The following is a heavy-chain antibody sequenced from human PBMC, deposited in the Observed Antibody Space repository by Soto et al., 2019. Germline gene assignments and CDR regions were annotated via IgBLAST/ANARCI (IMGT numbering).Heavy chain of an antibody. CDR3: AASIFYYGMDV. CDR1: GYTFTNYW. Sequence: GASLKISCKGSGYTFTNYWIGWVRQMPGKGLEWMGIIYPGDSDTKYNPSFQGQVTISADKSITTTYLRWTSLKASDTAIYYCAASIFYYGMDVWGQGTTVTVSS. J-gene: IGHJ6*02. V-gene: IGHV5-51*01. CDR2: IYPGDSDT.